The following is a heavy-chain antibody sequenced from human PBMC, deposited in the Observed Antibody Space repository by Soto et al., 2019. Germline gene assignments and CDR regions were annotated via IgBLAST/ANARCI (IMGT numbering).Heavy chain of an antibody. CDR3: ARKDYYGSGIYHLDS. J-gene: IGHJ4*02. CDR1: GYTFSTFP. CDR2: TNAANGDT. Sequence: ASVKVSCKASGYTFSTFPIHWVRQAPGQNLEWMGWTNAANGDTGYSQNFRGRVTITRDTSASTAYMELSGLRSEDTAVYYCARKDYYGSGIYHLDSWGQGTLVTVSS. V-gene: IGHV1-3*01. D-gene: IGHD3-10*01.